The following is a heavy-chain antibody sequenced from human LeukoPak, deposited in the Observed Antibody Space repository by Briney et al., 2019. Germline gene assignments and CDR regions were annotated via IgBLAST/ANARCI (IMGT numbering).Heavy chain of an antibody. Sequence: SETLSLTCSVSGGSISTYYWSWIRQPPGKGLEWIGNIYYTGSTNYNPSLKSRVTISVDTSNSQFSLKLTSVTAADTAVYYCARELAGTGGWDYWGQGTLVTVSS. J-gene: IGHJ4*02. V-gene: IGHV4-59*01. CDR2: IYYTGST. CDR1: GGSISTYY. D-gene: IGHD2-8*02. CDR3: ARELAGTGGWDY.